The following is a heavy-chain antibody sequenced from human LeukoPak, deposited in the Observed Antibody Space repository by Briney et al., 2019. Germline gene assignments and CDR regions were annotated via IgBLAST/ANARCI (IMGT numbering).Heavy chain of an antibody. CDR3: AKDGWDILTGYYIEAGGFDY. Sequence: PGGSLRLSCAASGFTFSSYAMSWVRQAPGKGLEWVSAISGSGGSTYYADSVKGRFTISRDNSKNTLYLQMNSLRAEHTAVYYCAKDGWDILTGYYIEAGGFDYWGQGTLVTVSS. V-gene: IGHV3-23*01. CDR2: ISGSGGST. CDR1: GFTFSSYA. D-gene: IGHD3-9*01. J-gene: IGHJ4*02.